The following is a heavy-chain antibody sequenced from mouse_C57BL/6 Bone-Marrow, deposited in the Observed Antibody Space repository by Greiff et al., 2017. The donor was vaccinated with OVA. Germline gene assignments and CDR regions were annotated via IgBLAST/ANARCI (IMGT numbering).Heavy chain of an antibody. Sequence: QVQLKESGAELVRPGASVTLSCKASGYTFTDYEMHWVKQTPVHGLEWIGAIDPETGGTAYNQKFKGKAILTADKSSSTAYMELRSLTSEDSAVYYCTRWGWEFADWGKGTLVTVSA. V-gene: IGHV1-15*01. CDR2: IDPETGGT. J-gene: IGHJ3*01. D-gene: IGHD3-3*01. CDR1: GYTFTDYE. CDR3: TRWGWEFAD.